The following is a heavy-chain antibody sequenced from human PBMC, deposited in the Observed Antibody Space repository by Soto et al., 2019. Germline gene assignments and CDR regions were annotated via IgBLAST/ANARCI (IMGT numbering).Heavy chain of an antibody. CDR1: GGTFSSYA. Sequence: QVQLVQSGAEVKKPGSSVKVSCKASGGTFSSYAISWVRQAPGQGLEWMGGIIPIFGTANYAQKFQGRVTITADESTSTAYMELSSLRSEDTAAYYCARDLSGDYGDYYYGMDVWGQGTTVTVSS. CDR2: IIPIFGTA. V-gene: IGHV1-69*01. J-gene: IGHJ6*02. D-gene: IGHD4-17*01. CDR3: ARDLSGDYGDYYYGMDV.